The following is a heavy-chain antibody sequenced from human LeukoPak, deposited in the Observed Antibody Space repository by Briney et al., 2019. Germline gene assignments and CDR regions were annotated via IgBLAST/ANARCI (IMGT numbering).Heavy chain of an antibody. V-gene: IGHV1-69*13. CDR2: IIPIFGTA. Sequence: ASVKVSCKASGGTFSSYAISWVRQAPGQGLEWMGGIIPIFGTANYAQKFQGRVTITADESTSTAYMELSSLRSEDTAVYYCAAELYGGISDCCTFHIWGQGTMVTVSS. CDR3: AAELYGGISDCCTFHI. J-gene: IGHJ3*02. CDR1: GGTFSSYA. D-gene: IGHD4-23*01.